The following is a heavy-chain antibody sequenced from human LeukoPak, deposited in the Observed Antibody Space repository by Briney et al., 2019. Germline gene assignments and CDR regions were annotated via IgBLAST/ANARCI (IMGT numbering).Heavy chain of an antibody. CDR1: GGSISSSSYY. CDR3: ARGQWEATDYYARRYYFDY. J-gene: IGHJ4*02. V-gene: IGHV4-39*01. CDR2: IYYSGST. Sequence: SETLSLTCTVSGGSISSSSYYWGWIRQPPGKGLEWIGSIYYSGSTYYNPSLKSRVTISVDTSKNQFSLKLSSVTAADTAVYYCARGQWEATDYYARRYYFDYWGQGTLVTVSS. D-gene: IGHD3-10*01.